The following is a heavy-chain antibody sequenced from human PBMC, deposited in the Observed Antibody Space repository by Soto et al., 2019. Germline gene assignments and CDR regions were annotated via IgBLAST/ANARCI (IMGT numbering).Heavy chain of an antibody. J-gene: IGHJ6*02. D-gene: IGHD2-2*01. Sequence: LRLSCAASGFTFSSYSMNWVRQAPGKGLEWVSSISSSSSYIYYADSVKGRFTISRDNAKNSLYLQMNSLRAEDTAVYYCASDIVVVPAAVPIAAFVVWGQGTTVTVSS. CDR1: GFTFSSYS. V-gene: IGHV3-21*01. CDR2: ISSSSSYI. CDR3: ASDIVVVPAAVPIAAFVV.